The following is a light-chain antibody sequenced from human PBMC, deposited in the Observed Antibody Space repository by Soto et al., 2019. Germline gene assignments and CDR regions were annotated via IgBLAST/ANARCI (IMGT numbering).Light chain of an antibody. CDR1: QSVSSTF. V-gene: IGKV3-20*01. J-gene: IGKJ1*01. Sequence: EIVLTQSPATLSLSPGEGATLSCRASQSVSSTFLAWYQHKPGRPPRLLIYGASSRATGIPDRFSGSGSGTDFTLTISRLEPEDFAVYYCQQYGSSPRTFGQGTKVDNK. CDR2: GAS. CDR3: QQYGSSPRT.